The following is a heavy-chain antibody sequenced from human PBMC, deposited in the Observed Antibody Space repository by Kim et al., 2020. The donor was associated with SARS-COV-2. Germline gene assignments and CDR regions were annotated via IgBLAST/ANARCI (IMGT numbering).Heavy chain of an antibody. J-gene: IGHJ4*02. D-gene: IGHD3-9*01. Sequence: GGSLRLSCAASGFTFSSYAMSWVRQAPGKGLEWVSAISGSGGSTYYADSVKGRFTISRDNSKNTLYLQMNSLRAEDTAVYYCAKDISVGDWLLSFDYWGQGTLVTVSS. V-gene: IGHV3-23*01. CDR3: AKDISVGDWLLSFDY. CDR2: ISGSGGST. CDR1: GFTFSSYA.